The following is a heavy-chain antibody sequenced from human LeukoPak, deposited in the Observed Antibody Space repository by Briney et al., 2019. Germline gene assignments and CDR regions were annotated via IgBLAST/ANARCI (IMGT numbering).Heavy chain of an antibody. CDR2: ISYDGSNK. CDR1: GFTFSSYA. D-gene: IGHD2-2*01. Sequence: GALRLSCAASGFTFSSYAMHWVRQAPGKGLEWVAVISYDGSNKYYADSVKGRFTISRDNSKNTLYLQMNSLRAEDTAVYYCARERYCSSTSCPNWFDPWGQGTLVTVSS. V-gene: IGHV3-30*14. CDR3: ARERYCSSTSCPNWFDP. J-gene: IGHJ5*02.